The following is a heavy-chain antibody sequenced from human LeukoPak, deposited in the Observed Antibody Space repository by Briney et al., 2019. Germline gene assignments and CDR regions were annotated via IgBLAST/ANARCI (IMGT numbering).Heavy chain of an antibody. J-gene: IGHJ4*02. CDR3: ARMYYYDSSGYYEGFDY. V-gene: IGHV1-2*02. Sequence: ASVKVSCKASGYTFTGYYMHWVRQAPGQGLEWMGWINPNSGGTNYAQKFQGRVTMTRDTSISTAYMELSRLRSDDTAVYYCARMYYYDSSGYYEGFDYWGQGTLVNVSS. CDR2: INPNSGGT. CDR1: GYTFTGYY. D-gene: IGHD3-22*01.